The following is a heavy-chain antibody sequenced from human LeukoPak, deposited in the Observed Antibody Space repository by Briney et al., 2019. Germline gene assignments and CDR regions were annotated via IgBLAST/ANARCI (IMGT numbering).Heavy chain of an antibody. CDR3: ASFTTVTTRGDAFDI. CDR1: GFTFSSYW. J-gene: IGHJ3*02. Sequence: GGSLRLSCAAPGFTFSSYWMSWVRQAPGKGLEWVANIKQDGSEKYYVDSVKGRFTISRDNAKNSLYLQMNSLRAEDTAVYYCASFTTVTTRGDAFDIWGQGTMVTVSS. D-gene: IGHD4-17*01. V-gene: IGHV3-7*03. CDR2: IKQDGSEK.